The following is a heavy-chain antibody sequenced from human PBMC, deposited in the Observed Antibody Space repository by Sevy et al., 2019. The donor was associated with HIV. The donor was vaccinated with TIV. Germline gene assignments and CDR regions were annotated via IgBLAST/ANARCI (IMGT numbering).Heavy chain of an antibody. J-gene: IGHJ5*02. CDR2: IYYSGST. V-gene: IGHV4-59*01. D-gene: IGHD3-22*01. Sequence: SETLSLTCTVSGGSISSYYWSWIRQPPGKGLEWIGYIYYSGSTNYNPSLKSRVTISVDTSKNQFSLKLSSVTAADTAVYYCARVGADGSGYHGDWFDPWGQGTLVTVSS. CDR3: ARVGADGSGYHGDWFDP. CDR1: GGSISSYY.